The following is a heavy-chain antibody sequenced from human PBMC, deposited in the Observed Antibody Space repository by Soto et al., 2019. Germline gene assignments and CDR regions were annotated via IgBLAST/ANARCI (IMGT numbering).Heavy chain of an antibody. V-gene: IGHV1-18*01. J-gene: IGHJ4*02. CDR1: GDTFASFG. D-gene: IGHD3-10*01. CDR3: ARDQEPITDRILQY. CDR2: ISAYNGNT. Sequence: ASVKVSCKASGDTFASFGFSWVRQAPGQGLEWLGWISAYNGNTHYAQKVRDRVTLTTDTSTNTDYMELRSLTSDDTAVYYCARDQEPITDRILQYWGQGTRVTV.